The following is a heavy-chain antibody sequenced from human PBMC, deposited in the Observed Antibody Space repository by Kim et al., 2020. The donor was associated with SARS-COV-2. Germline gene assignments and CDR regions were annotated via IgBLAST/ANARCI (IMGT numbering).Heavy chain of an antibody. V-gene: IGHV4-31*02. D-gene: IGHD2-2*01. Sequence: PSLKSRVTISVDTSKNQFSLKLSSVTAADTAVYYCARVRVVVPAARNWFDPWGQGTLVTVSS. CDR3: ARVRVVVPAARNWFDP. J-gene: IGHJ5*02.